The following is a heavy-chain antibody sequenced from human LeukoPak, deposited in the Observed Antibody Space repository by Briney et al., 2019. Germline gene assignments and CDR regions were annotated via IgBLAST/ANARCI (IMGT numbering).Heavy chain of an antibody. CDR2: IYTRGST. V-gene: IGHV4-4*07. D-gene: IGHD2-15*01. CDR1: GGSINNYY. CDR3: ARGRYCSADICSGGDAFDI. Sequence: SETLSLTCTVSGGSINNYYWSWIRQPAGKGLEWIGRIYTRGSTNYDPSLKSRVAMSVDTSKNQFSLKLSSVTAADTAVYYRARGRYCSADICSGGDAFDIWGQGTMVSVSS. J-gene: IGHJ3*02.